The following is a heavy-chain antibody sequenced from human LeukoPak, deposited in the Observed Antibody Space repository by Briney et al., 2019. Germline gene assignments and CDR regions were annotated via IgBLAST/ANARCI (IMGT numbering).Heavy chain of an antibody. J-gene: IGHJ4*02. CDR2: ISSSGGTI. CDR1: GFTFSSNN. V-gene: IGHV3-48*02. CDR3: ARGNRGDY. Sequence: GGSLRLSCAASGFTFSSNNMNWVRQAPGKGLEWVSYISSSGGTIYYADSVKGRLTISRDDAKNSLYLQMNSLRDEDTAVYYCARGNRGDYWGQGTLVTVSS. D-gene: IGHD2/OR15-2a*01.